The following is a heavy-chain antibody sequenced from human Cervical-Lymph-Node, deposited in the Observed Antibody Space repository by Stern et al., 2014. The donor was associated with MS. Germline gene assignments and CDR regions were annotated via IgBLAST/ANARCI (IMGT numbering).Heavy chain of an antibody. J-gene: IGHJ4*02. CDR1: GYTFTGYY. CDR2: INPTSGGT. CDR3: AREAAMAVAGTGVDY. Sequence: QMQLVQSGAEVKKPGASVKVSCKASGYTFTGYYMPWVRQAPGQGLEWMGRINPTSGGTNYAQKFQGRVTMNTDTSISRAYMELRRRRSEDTAVYYCAREAAMAVAGTGVDYWGQGTLVTVSS. D-gene: IGHD6-19*01. V-gene: IGHV1-2*06.